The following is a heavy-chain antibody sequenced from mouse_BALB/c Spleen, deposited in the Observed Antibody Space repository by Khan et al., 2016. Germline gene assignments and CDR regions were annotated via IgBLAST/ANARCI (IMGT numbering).Heavy chain of an antibody. V-gene: IGHV3-6*02. D-gene: IGHD1-1*01. Sequence: EVQLVESGPGLVKPSQSLSLTCSVTGYSITSGYYWNWIRQFPGNKLEWMGYISYDGSNNYNPSLKNRISITRDTSKNQFFLKLNPVTAEDTSTYYCLTFRRVYPQDYWGQGTSVTDSS. CDR2: ISYDGSN. J-gene: IGHJ4*01. CDR3: LTFRRVYPQDY. CDR1: GYSITSGYY.